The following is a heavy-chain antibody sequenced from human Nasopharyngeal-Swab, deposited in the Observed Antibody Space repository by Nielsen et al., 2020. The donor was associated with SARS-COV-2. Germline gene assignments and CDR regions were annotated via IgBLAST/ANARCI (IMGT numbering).Heavy chain of an antibody. V-gene: IGHV3-23*01. CDR2: ISGSGGRT. Sequence: GGSLRLSCAASGFTFSSYAMSWVRQAPGKGLEWVAAISGSGGRTYYADSVTGRFTISRDNSKNTLYLQMNSLRAEDTAVYYCAKRDGLLWFGELQYYYYYYMDVWGKGTTVTVSS. D-gene: IGHD3-10*01. CDR1: GFTFSSYA. J-gene: IGHJ6*03. CDR3: AKRDGLLWFGELQYYYYYYMDV.